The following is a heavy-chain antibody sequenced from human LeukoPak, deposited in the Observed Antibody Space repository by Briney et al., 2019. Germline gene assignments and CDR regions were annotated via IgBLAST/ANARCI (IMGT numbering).Heavy chain of an antibody. D-gene: IGHD2-2*01. Sequence: ASVKVSCKASGYTFTSYAMHWVRQAPGQRLECMGWINTGNGNTKYSQKFQGRVTITRDTSASTAYMDLSSLRSEDTAVYYCARNTESAIPLPYYFDYWGQGTLVTVSS. CDR3: ARNTESAIPLPYYFDY. V-gene: IGHV1-3*04. CDR2: INTGNGNT. J-gene: IGHJ4*02. CDR1: GYTFTSYA.